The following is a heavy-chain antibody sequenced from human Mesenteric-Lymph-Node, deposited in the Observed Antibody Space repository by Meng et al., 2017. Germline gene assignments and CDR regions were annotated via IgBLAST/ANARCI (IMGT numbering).Heavy chain of an antibody. CDR3: ARESSYGSGSYYNVNYYYGMDV. D-gene: IGHD3-10*01. V-gene: IGHV3-30*07. CDR1: GFTFSSYA. Sequence: GESLKISCAASGFTFSSYAMHWVRQAPGKGLEWVAVISYDGSNKYYADSVKGRFTISRDNSKNTLYLQMNSLRAEDTAVYYCARESSYGSGSYYNVNYYYGMDVWGQGTTVTVSS. J-gene: IGHJ6*02. CDR2: ISYDGSNK.